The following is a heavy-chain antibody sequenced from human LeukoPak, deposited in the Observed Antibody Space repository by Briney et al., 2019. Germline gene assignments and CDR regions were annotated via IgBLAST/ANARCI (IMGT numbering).Heavy chain of an antibody. Sequence: GGSLRLSCAASGFNFGSYSMTWVRQAPGKGLEWVSVISADSATTFYADSVKGRFTISRDNSKNTLYLQMDSLRAEDTAVYYCAKDAGFGELFPYYFDYWGQGTLVTVSS. D-gene: IGHD3-10*01. V-gene: IGHV3-23*01. CDR2: ISADSATT. J-gene: IGHJ4*02. CDR3: AKDAGFGELFPYYFDY. CDR1: GFNFGSYS.